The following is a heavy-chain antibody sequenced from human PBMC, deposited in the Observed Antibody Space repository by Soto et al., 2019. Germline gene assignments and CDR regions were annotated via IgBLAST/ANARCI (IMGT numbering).Heavy chain of an antibody. Sequence: GESLKISFKGSGYSFTSYWIGWVRQMPGKGLEWMGIIYPGDSDTRYSPSFQGQVTISADKSISTAYLQWSSLRAEDTAVYYCARDGGSDDFWSGPLPHFDYWGQGTLVTVSS. CDR2: IYPGDSDT. CDR1: GYSFTSYW. D-gene: IGHD3-3*01. J-gene: IGHJ4*02. V-gene: IGHV5-51*01. CDR3: ARDGGSDDFWSGPLPHFDY.